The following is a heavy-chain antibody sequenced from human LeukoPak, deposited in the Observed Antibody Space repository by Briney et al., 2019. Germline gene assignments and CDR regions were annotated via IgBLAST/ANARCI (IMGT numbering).Heavy chain of an antibody. CDR2: INPNSGGT. V-gene: IGHV1-2*02. J-gene: IGHJ4*02. CDR1: GYTFTGYY. Sequence: GASVKVSCKASGYTFTGYYMHWVRQAPGQGLEWMGWINPNSGGTNYAQKFQGRVTMTRDTSISIAYMELSRLRSDDTAVYYCARGYGYDSSGYYDPEFDYWGQGTLVTVSS. D-gene: IGHD3-22*01. CDR3: ARGYGYDSSGYYDPEFDY.